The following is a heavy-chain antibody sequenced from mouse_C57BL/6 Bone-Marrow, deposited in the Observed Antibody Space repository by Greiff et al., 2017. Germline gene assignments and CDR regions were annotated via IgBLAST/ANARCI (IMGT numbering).Heavy chain of an antibody. CDR3: QVLDCGRGWFAC. J-gene: IGHJ3*01. Sequence: EVKLLESGTVLARPGASVKMSCKTSGYTFTSYWMHWVKQRPGQGLEWIGAIYPGNGVTSYNQKFKGKAKLTAVTSASTAYMELSSLTNEDSAVYYCQVLDCGRGWFACWGQGTLVTVSA. CDR2: IYPGNGVT. D-gene: IGHD1-1*01. V-gene: IGHV1-5*01. CDR1: GYTFTSYW.